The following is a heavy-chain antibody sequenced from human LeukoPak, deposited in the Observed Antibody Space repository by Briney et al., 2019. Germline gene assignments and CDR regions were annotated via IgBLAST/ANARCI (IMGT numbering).Heavy chain of an antibody. CDR1: GYTFTNYD. D-gene: IGHD1-14*01. Sequence: ASVKVSCKASGYTFTNYDINWVRQATGQGLEWMGWMSPNSGNTGYAQKFQGGITMTRDTSISTAYMELSSLRSEDTAVYYCARNLYNTGDFESWGQGTLVTVSS. V-gene: IGHV1-8*01. CDR3: ARNLYNTGDFES. J-gene: IGHJ4*02. CDR2: MSPNSGNT.